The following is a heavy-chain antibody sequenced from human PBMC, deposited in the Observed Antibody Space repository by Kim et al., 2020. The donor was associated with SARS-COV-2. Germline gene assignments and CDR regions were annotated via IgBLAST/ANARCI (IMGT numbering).Heavy chain of an antibody. J-gene: IGHJ5*02. D-gene: IGHD6-13*01. CDR2: IFYLGST. CDR3: ARSSSSWNNWFDP. Sequence: SETLSLTCTVSRGSINDYYWSWIRQSPEKGLEWIGYIFYLGSTNYNPSFKSRVTISVDTSKNQFSLRLSSVTAADTATYYCARSSSSWNNWFDPWGQGTLVTVSS. V-gene: IGHV4-59*01. CDR1: RGSINDYY.